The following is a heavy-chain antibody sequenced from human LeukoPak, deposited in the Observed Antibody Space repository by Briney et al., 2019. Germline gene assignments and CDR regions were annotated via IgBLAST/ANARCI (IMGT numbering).Heavy chain of an antibody. D-gene: IGHD3-10*01. CDR3: ARDPYGSGSTSFDI. V-gene: IGHV3-33*01. CDR2: IWYDGSNK. J-gene: IGHJ3*02. CDR1: GFTFRSYG. Sequence: GGSLRLSCAASGFTFRSYGMHWVRQAPGKGLEWVAVIWYDGSNKHYADSVKGRFTISRDNSKNTLYLQMNSLRAEDTAVYYCARDPYGSGSTSFDIWGQGTMVTVSS.